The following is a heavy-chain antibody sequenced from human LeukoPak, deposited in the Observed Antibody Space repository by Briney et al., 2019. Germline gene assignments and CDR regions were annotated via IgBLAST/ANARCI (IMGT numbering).Heavy chain of an antibody. D-gene: IGHD1-26*01. J-gene: IGHJ4*02. V-gene: IGHV5-51*01. CDR2: IYPGDSDA. CDR3: AVGMAETYFDY. Sequence: GESLQISCKGSGYSFTNYWIAWMRQMPGKGLEWMGIIYPGDSDASYSPSFQGQVTISADKSISTAYLQWSSPKASDTAMYYCAVGMAETYFDYWGQGTLVTVSS. CDR1: GYSFTNYW.